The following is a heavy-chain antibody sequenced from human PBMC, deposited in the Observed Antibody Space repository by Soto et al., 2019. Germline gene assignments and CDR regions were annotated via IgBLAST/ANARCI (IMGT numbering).Heavy chain of an antibody. Sequence: ASVKVSCKASGFTFTSSSVQWVRQARGQRLEWIGWIVVGSGNTNYAQKFLERVTSTRDMSSSRDYMKLSSLTSEASAVSDGAAEFLRAVDYRGQGTMGTVSS. J-gene: IGHJ4*02. CDR2: IVVGSGNT. CDR1: GFTFTSSS. CDR3: AAEFLRAVDY. V-gene: IGHV1-58*01.